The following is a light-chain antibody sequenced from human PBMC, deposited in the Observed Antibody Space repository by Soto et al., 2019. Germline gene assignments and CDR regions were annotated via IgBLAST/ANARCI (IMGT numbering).Light chain of an antibody. CDR1: EDISSY. CDR3: QQFNSYPIT. J-gene: IGKJ5*01. CDR2: SAS. Sequence: DIQLTQSPSFLSASVGDRVTITCRASEDISSYLTWYHQKPEKIPKFLISSASTLRSGVPPRFSGSGSGTEFTHTISVLQPEDLATYYCQQFNSYPITFGQGTRLEI. V-gene: IGKV1-9*01.